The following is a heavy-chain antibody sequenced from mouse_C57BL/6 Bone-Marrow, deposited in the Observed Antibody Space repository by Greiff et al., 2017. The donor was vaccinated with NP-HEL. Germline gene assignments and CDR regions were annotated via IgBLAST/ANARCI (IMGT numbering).Heavy chain of an antibody. D-gene: IGHD1-1*01. CDR3: ARRVTTVVPYWYFDV. V-gene: IGHV5-2*01. J-gene: IGHJ1*03. CDR2: INSDGGST. CDR1: EYEFPSHD. Sequence: EVKLVESGGGLVQPGESLKLSCESNEYEFPSHDMSWVRKTPEKRLELVAAINSDGGSTYYPDTMERRFIISRDNTKKTLYLQMSSLRSEDTALYYGARRVTTVVPYWYFDVWGTGTTVTVSS.